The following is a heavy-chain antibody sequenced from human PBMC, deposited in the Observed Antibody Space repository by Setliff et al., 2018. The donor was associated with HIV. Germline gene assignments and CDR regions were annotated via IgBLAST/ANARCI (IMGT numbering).Heavy chain of an antibody. D-gene: IGHD6-19*01. J-gene: IGHJ4*02. Sequence: PSETLSLTCNVSGDSIGTGTHYWAWIRQPPGKGLEWIGSLYGHSSTYYTKSLRGRVTISADTSKNHFSLRLSYVTAADTAVYYCARQGAVTGHSFDYWGQGALVTVSS. CDR3: ARQGAVTGHSFDY. V-gene: IGHV4-39*01. CDR1: GDSIGTGTHY. CDR2: LYGHSST.